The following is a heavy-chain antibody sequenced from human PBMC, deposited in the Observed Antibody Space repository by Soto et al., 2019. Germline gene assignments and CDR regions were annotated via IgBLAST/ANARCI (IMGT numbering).Heavy chain of an antibody. CDR3: ARVPDRIWYFDL. Sequence: PGGALRLSCAASGFTFSDYYMSWIRQAPGKGLEWVSYISSSGSTIYYADSVKGRFTISRDNAKNSLYLQMNSLRAEDTAVYYCARVPDRIWYFDLWGRGTLVTVSS. D-gene: IGHD2-15*01. CDR2: ISSSGSTI. CDR1: GFTFSDYY. V-gene: IGHV3-11*01. J-gene: IGHJ2*01.